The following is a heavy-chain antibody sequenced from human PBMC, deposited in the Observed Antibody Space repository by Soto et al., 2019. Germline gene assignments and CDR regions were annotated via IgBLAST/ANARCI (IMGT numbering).Heavy chain of an antibody. V-gene: IGHV3-73*01. CDR1: GFTFTTAW. J-gene: IGHJ4*02. CDR2: IRNKDNNYAT. Sequence: GGSLRLSCAASGFTFTTAWLPWVRQGPGKGLEWVGRIRNKDNNYATAYTASVKGRFTISRDDSKNTVYLQMNSLKIDDTAVYYCTSRRDWTAVDPFDYWGLGTLVTVSS. CDR3: TSRRDWTAVDPFDY. D-gene: IGHD5-18*01.